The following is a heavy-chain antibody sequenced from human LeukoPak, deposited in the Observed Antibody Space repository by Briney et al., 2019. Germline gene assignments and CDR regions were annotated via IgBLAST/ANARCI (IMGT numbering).Heavy chain of an antibody. CDR2: IYYSGST. V-gene: IGHV4-30-4*01. CDR3: ARDDFWSGYFDY. J-gene: IGHJ4*02. D-gene: IGHD3-3*01. CDR1: GGSISSGDYY. Sequence: SETLSLTCTVSGGSISSGDYYWSWVRQPPGKGLEWFGYIYYSGSTYYNPSLKSRVTISVDTSKNQFSLKLSSVTAADTAVYYCARDDFWSGYFDYWGQGTLVTVSS.